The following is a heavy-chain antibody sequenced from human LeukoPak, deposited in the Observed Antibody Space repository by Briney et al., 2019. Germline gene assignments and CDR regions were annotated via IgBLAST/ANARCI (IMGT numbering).Heavy chain of an antibody. CDR3: ARASPGPHSGTIMITFKGWFDP. CDR2: IYYSGST. Sequence: SETLSLTCTVSGGSISSSSYYWGWIRQPPGKGLEWIGSIYYSGSTYYNPSLKSRVTISVDTSKNQFSLKLSSVTAADTAVYYCARASPGPHSGTIMITFKGWFDPWGQGTLVTVSS. D-gene: IGHD3-16*01. J-gene: IGHJ5*02. V-gene: IGHV4-39*07. CDR1: GGSISSSSYY.